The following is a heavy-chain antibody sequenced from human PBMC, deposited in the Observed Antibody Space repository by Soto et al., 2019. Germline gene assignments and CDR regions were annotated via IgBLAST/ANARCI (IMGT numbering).Heavy chain of an antibody. Sequence: GGSLRLSCAASGFTFSSYSMNWVRQAPGKGLEWVSYISSSSSTIYYAASVKGRFTISRDNAKSSLYLQMNSLRDEDTAVYYCVPIYGSGSYYNPQDLDYWGQGTLVTVSS. CDR3: VPIYGSGSYYNPQDLDY. CDR2: ISSSSSTI. V-gene: IGHV3-48*02. D-gene: IGHD3-10*01. J-gene: IGHJ4*02. CDR1: GFTFSSYS.